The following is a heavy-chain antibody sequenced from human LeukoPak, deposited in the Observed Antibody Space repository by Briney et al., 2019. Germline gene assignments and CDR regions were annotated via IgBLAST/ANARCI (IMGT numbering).Heavy chain of an antibody. CDR2: INTDGSST. J-gene: IGHJ3*02. Sequence: PGGSLRLSCAASGFTFSSYSMNWVRQASGKGLVWVSLINTDGSSTSYADSVKGRFTISRDNAKNTLYLQMNSLRAEDTAVYYCATQLYDAFDIWGQGTMVTVSS. V-gene: IGHV3-74*01. D-gene: IGHD6-13*01. CDR1: GFTFSSYS. CDR3: ATQLYDAFDI.